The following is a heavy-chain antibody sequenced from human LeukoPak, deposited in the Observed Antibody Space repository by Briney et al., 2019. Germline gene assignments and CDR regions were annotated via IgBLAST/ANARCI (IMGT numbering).Heavy chain of an antibody. D-gene: IGHD6-19*01. Sequence: SETLSLTCTVSGGSISSGRYYWSWIRQPPGKGLEWIGEINHSGSTNYNPSLKSRVTISVDTSKNQFSLKLSSVTAADTAVYYCATFGWNYVGYWGQGTLVTVSS. CDR2: INHSGST. J-gene: IGHJ4*02. V-gene: IGHV4-39*07. CDR1: GGSISSGRYY. CDR3: ATFGWNYVGY.